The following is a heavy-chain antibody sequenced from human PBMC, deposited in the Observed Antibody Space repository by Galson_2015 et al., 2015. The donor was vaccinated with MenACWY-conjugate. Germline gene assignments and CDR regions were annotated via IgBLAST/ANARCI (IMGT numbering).Heavy chain of an antibody. Sequence: CSVSSDSINTYFWSWFRLPPGGGLQYIGYASDSGSTDYSPSFKSRVTISADRSKKQFSLILSSATAADTAIYYCARQNTGGYFTSGYYFDYWGQGSLVTVSS. D-gene: IGHD1-26*01. J-gene: IGHJ4*02. CDR1: SDSINTYF. CDR3: ARQNTGGYFTSGYYFDY. CDR2: ASDSGST. V-gene: IGHV4-59*01.